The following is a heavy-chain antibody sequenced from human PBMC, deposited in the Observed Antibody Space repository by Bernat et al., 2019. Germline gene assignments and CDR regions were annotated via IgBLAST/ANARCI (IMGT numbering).Heavy chain of an antibody. CDR2: IKQDGSEK. Sequence: EVQLVESGGGLVQPGGSLRLSCAAAGFPFSIYWMSWARQAPGKGLEWVANIKQDGSEKYYVDSVKGRFTISRDNAKNSLYLKMNSLRVEDTAVYYCARDLRFLEWVSPDYWGQGTLVIVSS. V-gene: IGHV3-7*01. D-gene: IGHD3-3*01. J-gene: IGHJ4*02. CDR1: GFPFSIYW. CDR3: ARDLRFLEWVSPDY.